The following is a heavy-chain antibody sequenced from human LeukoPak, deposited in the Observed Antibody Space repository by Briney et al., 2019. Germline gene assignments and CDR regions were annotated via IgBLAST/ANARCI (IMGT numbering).Heavy chain of an antibody. CDR1: GYTFTIYG. V-gene: IGHV1-18*01. D-gene: IGHD3-9*01. J-gene: IGHJ4*02. CDR3: ARTVERYFDWLLLAPPDY. CDR2: ISAYNGNT. Sequence: GASVTVSFKASGYTFTIYGISWVRQAPGQGLAWMGWISAYNGNTNYAQKLQGRVTMTTDTSTSTAYMELRSLRSDDTAVYYCARTVERYFDWLLLAPPDYWGQGTLVTVSS.